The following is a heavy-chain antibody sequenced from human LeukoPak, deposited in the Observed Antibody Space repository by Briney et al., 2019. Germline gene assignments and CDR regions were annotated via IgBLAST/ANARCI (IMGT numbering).Heavy chain of an antibody. CDR2: INPSGGST. V-gene: IGHV1-46*01. J-gene: IGHJ4*02. D-gene: IGHD2-21*02. CDR3: ARGIGDRFRLQHVIDY. Sequence: ASVKVSCKASGYTFTSYYMHWVRQAPGQGLEWMGIINPSGGSTSYAQKFQGRVTMTRDMSASTVYMELSSLRSEDTAVYYCARGIGDRFRLQHVIDYWGQGTLVTVSS. CDR1: GYTFTSYY.